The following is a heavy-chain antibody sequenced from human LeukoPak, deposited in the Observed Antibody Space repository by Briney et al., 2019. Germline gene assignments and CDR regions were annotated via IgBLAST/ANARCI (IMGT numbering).Heavy chain of an antibody. V-gene: IGHV4-39*01. CDR2: MYYSGST. J-gene: IGHJ4*02. CDR3: ARHGRMGTINPSY. D-gene: IGHD5-24*01. CDR1: GGSISNSSYY. Sequence: SETLSLTCTVPGGSISNSSYYWGWIRQPPGKGLEWIGSMYYSGSTYYNPSLKSRATISVATSKNQFSLKLSSVTAADTAVYYCARHGRMGTINPSYWGQGTLVTVSS.